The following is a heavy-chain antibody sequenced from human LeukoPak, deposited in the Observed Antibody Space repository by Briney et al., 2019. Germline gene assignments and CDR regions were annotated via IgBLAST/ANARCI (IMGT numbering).Heavy chain of an antibody. J-gene: IGHJ6*02. V-gene: IGHV1-69*04. CDR1: GGTFSSYA. Sequence: SVRVSCKASGGTFSSYAISWVRQAPGQGLEWMGRIIPILGIANYAQKFQGRVTITADKSTSTAYMELSSLRSEDTAVYYCARAYGDSLYYGMDVWGQGTTVTVSS. CDR2: IIPILGIA. CDR3: ARAYGDSLYYGMDV. D-gene: IGHD4-17*01.